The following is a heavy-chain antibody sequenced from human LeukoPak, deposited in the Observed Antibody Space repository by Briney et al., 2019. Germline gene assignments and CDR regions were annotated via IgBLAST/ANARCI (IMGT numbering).Heavy chain of an antibody. Sequence: PGGSLRLSCAASEFTFSSYTMHWVRQAPGKGLDWVAVISDDGTSKHYADSVKGRFTVSRDNSKNTVYLQMNSLRTEDTAVYYCAKVLLSYLDYWGQGTLVTVSS. CDR3: AKVLLSYLDY. J-gene: IGHJ4*02. V-gene: IGHV3-30*04. CDR2: ISDDGTSK. CDR1: EFTFSSYT.